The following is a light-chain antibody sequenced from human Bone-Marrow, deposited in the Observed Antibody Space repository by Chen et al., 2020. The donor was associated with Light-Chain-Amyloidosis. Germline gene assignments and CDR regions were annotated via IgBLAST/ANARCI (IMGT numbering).Light chain of an antibody. CDR3: QVWDRGSDRPV. CDR1: NIGSTS. V-gene: IGLV3-21*02. CDR2: DDS. J-gene: IGLJ3*02. Sequence: SYVLTQPSSVSVAPGQTATIACGGNNIGSTSVHWYQQTPGQAPPLVVYDDSDRPSGIPERSSGSNSGNTATLTISRVEAGDEADYYCQVWDRGSDRPVFGGGTKLTVL.